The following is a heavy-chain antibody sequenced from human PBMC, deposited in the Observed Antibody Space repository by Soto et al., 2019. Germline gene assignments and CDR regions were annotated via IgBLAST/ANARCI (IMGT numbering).Heavy chain of an antibody. CDR3: ARDHGYSSSWYEPGLDY. V-gene: IGHV3-7*05. J-gene: IGHJ4*02. CDR2: RKQDGSEK. Sequence: EVQLVESGGGLVQPGGSLRLSCAASGFTFSRYWMSWARQAPGKGLEWVANRKQDGSEKYYVDSVKGRFTISRDNAKNSLYLQMNSLRAEDTAVYYCARDHGYSSSWYEPGLDYWRQGTLVTVSS. CDR1: GFTFSRYW. D-gene: IGHD6-13*01.